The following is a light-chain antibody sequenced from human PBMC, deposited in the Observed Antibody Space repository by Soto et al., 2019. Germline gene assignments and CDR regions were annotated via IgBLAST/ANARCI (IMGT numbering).Light chain of an antibody. CDR2: DAS. CDR3: QQRSNCL. CDR1: QGVSSY. Sequence: EIVLTQSPATLSLSPGERATLSCMASQGVSSYLAWYQQKPGQAPRLLIYDASNRATGIPARFSGSGPGTDFTLTISSLEPEDFAVYYCQQRSNCLFGQGTRLEIK. V-gene: IGKV3D-11*01. J-gene: IGKJ5*01.